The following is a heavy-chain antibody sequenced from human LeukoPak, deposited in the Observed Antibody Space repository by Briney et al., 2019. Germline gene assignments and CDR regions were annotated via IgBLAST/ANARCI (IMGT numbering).Heavy chain of an antibody. V-gene: IGHV3-11*04. Sequence: GGSLRLSCAASGFTFSDYYMSWIRQAPGKGLEWVSYISSSGSTIYYADSVKGRFTISRDNAKNSLYLQMNSLRAEDTAVFCCARVLPGEWLFDYWGQGTLVTVSS. J-gene: IGHJ4*02. D-gene: IGHD3-3*01. CDR1: GFTFSDYY. CDR2: ISSSGSTI. CDR3: ARVLPGEWLFDY.